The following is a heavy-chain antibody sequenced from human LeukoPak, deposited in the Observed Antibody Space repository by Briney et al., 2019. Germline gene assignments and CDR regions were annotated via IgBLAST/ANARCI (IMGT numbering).Heavy chain of an antibody. CDR2: IYNSGST. V-gene: IGHV4-61*08. CDR3: ARRSAGGGERFDY. J-gene: IGHJ4*02. CDR1: GGSVSSGGYY. Sequence: SETLSLTCTVSGGSVSSGGYYWTWIRQPPGKGLEWIGYIYNSGSTNYNPSLKSRVTISADTSKNQFSLKLSSVTAVDTAVYYCARRSAGGGERFDYWGQGILVTVSS. D-gene: IGHD3-16*01.